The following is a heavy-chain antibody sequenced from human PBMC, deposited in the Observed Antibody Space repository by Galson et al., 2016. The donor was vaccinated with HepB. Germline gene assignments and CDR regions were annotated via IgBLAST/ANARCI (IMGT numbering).Heavy chain of an antibody. V-gene: IGHV1-2*02. CDR2: INPKSGGT. D-gene: IGHD5-12*01. Sequence: SVKVSCKASGYIFIDYYLHWVRQAPGQGLEWMGWINPKSGGTNYAQKFQGRVTITRDTATSTAYMDLSRLRSDDTALYYCVSLDIALVGVDYWGQGTLVTVSS. J-gene: IGHJ4*02. CDR3: VSLDIALVGVDY. CDR1: GYIFIDYY.